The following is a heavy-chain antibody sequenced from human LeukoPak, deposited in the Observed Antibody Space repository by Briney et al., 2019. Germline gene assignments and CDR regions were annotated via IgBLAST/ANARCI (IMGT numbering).Heavy chain of an antibody. D-gene: IGHD2-2*01. J-gene: IGHJ4*02. CDR1: GYTFTSYD. CDR3: ARANFLYCSSSTCLFDY. CDR2: MNPNDGDT. V-gene: IGHV1-2*02. Sequence: RASVKVSCKASGYTFTSYDINWVRQATGQGLEWMGWMNPNDGDTNYAQKFQGRVTMTRDTSISTAHMEVSRLRSDDTAVYYCARANFLYCSSSTCLFDYWGQGTLVTVSS.